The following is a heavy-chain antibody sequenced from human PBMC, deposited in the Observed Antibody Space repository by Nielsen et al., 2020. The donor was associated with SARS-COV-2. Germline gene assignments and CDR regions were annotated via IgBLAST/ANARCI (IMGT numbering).Heavy chain of an antibody. CDR3: ARMYYYGSSNVGRYYFDY. Sequence: WVRQAPGQGLEWMGRIIPILDIANCAQNFQGRVTITADKSTTTAYMELSSLRSEDTAVYYCARMYYYGSSNVGRYYFDYWGQGTLVTVSS. CDR2: IIPILDIA. D-gene: IGHD3-10*01. J-gene: IGHJ4*02. V-gene: IGHV1-69*02.